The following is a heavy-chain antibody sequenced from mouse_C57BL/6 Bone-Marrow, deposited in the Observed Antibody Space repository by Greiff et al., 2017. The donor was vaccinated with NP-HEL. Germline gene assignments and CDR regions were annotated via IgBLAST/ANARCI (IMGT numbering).Heavy chain of an antibody. Sequence: EVQLQQSGPELVKPGASVKISCKASGYSFTGYYMNWVKQSPEKSLEWIGEINPSTGGTTYNQKFNAKATLTVDNSSSTAYMQLKSLTSEDSAVNYCARSWLPWVDYWGQGTSVTVSS. D-gene: IGHD2-2*01. CDR1: GYSFTGYY. CDR3: ARSWLPWVDY. CDR2: INPSTGGT. J-gene: IGHJ4*01. V-gene: IGHV1-42*01.